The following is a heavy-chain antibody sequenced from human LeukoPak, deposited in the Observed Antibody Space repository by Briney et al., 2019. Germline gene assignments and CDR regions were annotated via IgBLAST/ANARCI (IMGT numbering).Heavy chain of an antibody. CDR1: GFTFSSYA. V-gene: IGHV3-23*01. J-gene: IGHJ4*02. Sequence: GGSLRLSCAVSGFTFSSYAMSWVRQAPGKGLEWVSCISGSGGSTYYADSVEGRFTISRDNSKNTLYLQMNSLRAEDTAEYYCAKDRGYSGYDFVDYWGQETLVTVST. D-gene: IGHD5-12*01. CDR3: AKDRGYSGYDFVDY. CDR2: ISGSGGST.